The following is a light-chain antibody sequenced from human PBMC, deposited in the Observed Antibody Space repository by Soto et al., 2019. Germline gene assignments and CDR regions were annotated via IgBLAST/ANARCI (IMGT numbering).Light chain of an antibody. CDR3: SSYSISTAYL. CDR1: SRDVGNYDY. J-gene: IGLJ1*01. Sequence: QSVLTQPASVSGSPGQSITISCTGTSRDVGNYDYVSWYQLHPGKAPNPMVFQDSNRPSGVSYRFSGSKSGNTASLTISGLQAEDEADYFCSSYSISTAYLFGTGTKVTVL. CDR2: QDS. V-gene: IGLV2-14*01.